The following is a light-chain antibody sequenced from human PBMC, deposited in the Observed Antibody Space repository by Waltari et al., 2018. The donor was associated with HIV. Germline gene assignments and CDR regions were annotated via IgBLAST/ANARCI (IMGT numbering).Light chain of an antibody. V-gene: IGKV4-1*01. J-gene: IGKJ1*01. CDR3: HQYYTTPWA. CDR1: QSVLYNSNSKNY. CDR2: WAS. Sequence: DIVLTQSPDSLAVSLGERATINCKASQSVLYNSNSKNYLSWYQQRPGQPPKLLIYWASTLESGVPDRFSGSASGTDFTLTISGLQAEDVAVYYCHQYYTTPWAFGQGTKVEIK.